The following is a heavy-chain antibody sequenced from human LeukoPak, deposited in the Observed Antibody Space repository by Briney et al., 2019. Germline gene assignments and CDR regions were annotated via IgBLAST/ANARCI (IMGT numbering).Heavy chain of an antibody. J-gene: IGHJ3*02. D-gene: IGHD6-19*01. CDR1: GFTFSSYA. Sequence: GGSLRLSCAASGFTFSSYAMSWVRQAPGKGLEWVAVISYDGSNKYYADSVKGRFTISRDNSKNTLYLQMNSLRAEDTAVYYCAKDKYLAVAGTRAFDIWGQGTMVTVSS. CDR2: ISYDGSNK. CDR3: AKDKYLAVAGTRAFDI. V-gene: IGHV3-30*18.